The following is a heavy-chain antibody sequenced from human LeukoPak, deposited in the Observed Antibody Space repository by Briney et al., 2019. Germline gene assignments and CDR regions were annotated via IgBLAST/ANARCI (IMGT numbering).Heavy chain of an antibody. Sequence: PGGSLRLSCAASGFTVSTNYMTWVRQAPGKGLEWVSLIYSGGSTDYADSVKGRFTISRDNSKNTAYLQMNSLRAEDSAVYYCARELGDYRNFYHYGLDVWGQGTTVTVSS. CDR2: IYSGGST. CDR3: ARELGDYRNFYHYGLDV. D-gene: IGHD4-17*01. J-gene: IGHJ6*02. V-gene: IGHV3-53*01. CDR1: GFTVSTNY.